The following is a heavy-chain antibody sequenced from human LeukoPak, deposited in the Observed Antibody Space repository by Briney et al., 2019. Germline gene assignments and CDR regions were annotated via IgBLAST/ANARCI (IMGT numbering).Heavy chain of an antibody. V-gene: IGHV4-59*12. CDR2: IYYSGST. D-gene: IGHD3-10*01. J-gene: IGHJ6*03. CDR3: ARRVGRWFGERAYYYNYMDV. Sequence: SETLSLTCTVSGGSISSYYWSWIRQPPGKGLEWIGYIYYSGSTNYNPSLKSRVTISVDTSKNQFSLKLSSVTAADMAVYYCARRVGRWFGERAYYYNYMDVWGKGTTVTISS. CDR1: GGSISSYY.